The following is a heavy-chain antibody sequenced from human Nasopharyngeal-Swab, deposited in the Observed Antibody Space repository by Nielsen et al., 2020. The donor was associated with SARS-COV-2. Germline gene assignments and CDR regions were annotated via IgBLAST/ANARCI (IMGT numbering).Heavy chain of an antibody. CDR2: ISYDGTNK. CDR3: AKDVEVARFGELLLYYYYYGMDV. Sequence: GGSLRLSCAASGFIFSNYAMHWVRQAPGKGLEWVAVISYDGTNKYYEDSVKGRFTISRDNSKKTLYMQMNSLRTDDTAVYYCAKDVEVARFGELLLYYYYYGMDVWGQGTTVTVSS. J-gene: IGHJ6*02. D-gene: IGHD3-10*01. V-gene: IGHV3-30*18. CDR1: GFIFSNYA.